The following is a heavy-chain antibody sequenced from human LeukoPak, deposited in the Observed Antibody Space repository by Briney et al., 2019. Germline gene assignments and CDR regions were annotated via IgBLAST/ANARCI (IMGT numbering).Heavy chain of an antibody. CDR1: GFTFSDYY. CDR2: ISSSGSAI. V-gene: IGHV3-11*04. J-gene: IGHJ6*03. D-gene: IGHD3-10*01. CDR3: ARGITKVGGLGYYYYMDV. Sequence: GGSLRLSCAASGFTFSDYYMSWIRQAPGKGLEWVSYISSSGSAIYYADSVKGRLTISRDNAKNSLYLQMNSLRAEDTAVYYCARGITKVGGLGYYYYMDVWGKGTTVTVSS.